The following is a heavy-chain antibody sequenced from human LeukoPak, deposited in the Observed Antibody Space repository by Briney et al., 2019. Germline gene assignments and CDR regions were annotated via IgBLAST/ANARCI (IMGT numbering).Heavy chain of an antibody. CDR2: TSFDGSDN. CDR3: AKDNWLPSSPAVAGLGD. Sequence: GRSLRLSCAASGFTFSSYAMHWVRQAPGKGLKWVAVTSFDGSDNYYADSVKGRFTISRDNSKNTLYLQMNSLTVEDTAVYYCAKDNWLPSSPAVAGLGDWNQGTLVTVSS. V-gene: IGHV3-30*04. CDR1: GFTFSSYA. D-gene: IGHD6-19*01. J-gene: IGHJ4*02.